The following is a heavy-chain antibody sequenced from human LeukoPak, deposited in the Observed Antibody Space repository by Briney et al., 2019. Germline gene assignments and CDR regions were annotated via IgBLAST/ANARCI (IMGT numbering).Heavy chain of an antibody. CDR2: INPNSGGT. J-gene: IGHJ4*02. CDR1: GYTFAGYY. CDR3: ARDLDYYGLGSYYLLDY. V-gene: IGHV1-2*02. Sequence: ASVKVSCKASGYTFAGYYMHWVRQAPGQGLEWMGWINPNSGGTNYAQKFQGRVTMTRDTSISTVYMELSRLRSDDTAIYYCARDLDYYGLGSYYLLDYWGQGTLVTVSS. D-gene: IGHD3-10*01.